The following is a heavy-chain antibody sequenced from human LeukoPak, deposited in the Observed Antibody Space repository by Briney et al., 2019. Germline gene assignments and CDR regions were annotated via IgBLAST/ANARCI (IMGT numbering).Heavy chain of an antibody. J-gene: IGHJ3*02. V-gene: IGHV3-23*01. Sequence: GGSLRLSCAASEFTFSTYAMSWVRQPPGEGLEWVSAISSSGGTIYYADSVKGRFTISRDNSKNTLFLQMNSLRAEDTAVYYCANRSPSKAFDIWGQGTMVTVSS. CDR1: EFTFSTYA. CDR3: ANRSPSKAFDI. CDR2: ISSSGGTI.